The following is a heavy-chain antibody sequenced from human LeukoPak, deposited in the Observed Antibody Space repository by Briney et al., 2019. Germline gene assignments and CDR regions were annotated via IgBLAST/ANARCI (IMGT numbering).Heavy chain of an antibody. CDR1: GYTFTSYD. CDR3: ASTLGRAVVTAVDY. J-gene: IGHJ4*02. CDR2: MNPNSGNT. Sequence: ASVKVSCKASGYTFTSYDINWVRQATGQGLEWMGWMNPNSGNTGYAQKFQGRVTMTRNTSISTAYMELSSLRSEDTAVYYCASTLGRAVVTAVDYWGQGILVTVSS. D-gene: IGHD2-21*02. V-gene: IGHV1-8*01.